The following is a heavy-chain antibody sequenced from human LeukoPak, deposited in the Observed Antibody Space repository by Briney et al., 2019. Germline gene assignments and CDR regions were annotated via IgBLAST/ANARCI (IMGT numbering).Heavy chain of an antibody. CDR1: GYTFTSYD. Sequence: ASVKVSCKASGYTFTSYDINWVRQATGQGLEWMGWMNPNSGNTGYAQKFQGRVTMTRNTSISTAYMELSSLRSEDTAVYYCARDTRKKWIQLWLRLNAFDIWGHGTMVTVSS. V-gene: IGHV1-8*01. CDR3: ARDTRKKWIQLWLRLNAFDI. J-gene: IGHJ3*02. D-gene: IGHD5-18*01. CDR2: MNPNSGNT.